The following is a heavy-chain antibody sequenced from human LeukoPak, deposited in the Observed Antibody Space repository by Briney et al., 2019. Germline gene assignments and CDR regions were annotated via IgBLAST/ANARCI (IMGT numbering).Heavy chain of an antibody. Sequence: VASVTVSCTASGGTFSSYAISWVRQAPGQGLEWMGGIIPIFGTANYAQKFQGRVTITADESTSTAYMELSSLRSEDTAVYYCARAPRSEWLHHYYYGMDVWGQGTTVTVSS. CDR2: IIPIFGTA. CDR1: GGTFSSYA. D-gene: IGHD3-3*01. CDR3: ARAPRSEWLHHYYYGMDV. J-gene: IGHJ6*02. V-gene: IGHV1-69*13.